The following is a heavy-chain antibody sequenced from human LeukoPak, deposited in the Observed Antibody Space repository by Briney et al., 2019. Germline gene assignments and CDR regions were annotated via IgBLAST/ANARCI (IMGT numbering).Heavy chain of an antibody. CDR1: GFTFSSYS. D-gene: IGHD3-22*01. J-gene: IGHJ5*02. CDR2: IRSSSSTI. V-gene: IGHV3-48*02. CDR3: ARPRDSSANWFDP. Sequence: GGSLRLSCAASGFTFSSYSMNWVRQAPGKGLEWVSYIRSSSSTIYYADSVKGRFTISRDNAKNSLYLQMNSLRDEDTAVYYCARPRDSSANWFDPWGQGTLVTVSS.